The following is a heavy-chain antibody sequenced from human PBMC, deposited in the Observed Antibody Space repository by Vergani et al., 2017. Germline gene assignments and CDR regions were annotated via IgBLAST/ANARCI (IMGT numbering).Heavy chain of an antibody. Sequence: QVQLVESGGGVVQPGTSLRLSCEASGFKFSQFGMHWVRQGPGKGLEWVAFISYDGSKTQYADSEKGRVTISRDNSKNTLYLQMNSLRVEDTAVYYCARAYGGYDWFDYWGQRTLVTVAS. CDR3: ARAYGGYDWFDY. CDR2: ISYDGSKT. CDR1: GFKFSQFG. J-gene: IGHJ4*01. D-gene: IGHD1-20*01. V-gene: IGHV3-33*05.